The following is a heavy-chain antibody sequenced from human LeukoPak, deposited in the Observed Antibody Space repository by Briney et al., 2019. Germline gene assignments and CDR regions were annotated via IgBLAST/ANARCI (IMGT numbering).Heavy chain of an antibody. CDR2: INHSGST. J-gene: IGHJ4*02. CDR3: ARGSSGYHYG. D-gene: IGHD3-22*01. Sequence: SETLSLTCAVYGGSFSGYYWSWIRQPPGKGLEWIGEINHSGSTNYNPSLKSRVTISADTSKNQFSLKLSSVTAADTAVYYCARGSSGYHYGWGQGTLVTVSS. V-gene: IGHV4-34*01. CDR1: GGSFSGYY.